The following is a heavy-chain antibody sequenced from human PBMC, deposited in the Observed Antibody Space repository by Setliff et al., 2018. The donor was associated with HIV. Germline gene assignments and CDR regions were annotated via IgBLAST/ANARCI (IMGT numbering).Heavy chain of an antibody. D-gene: IGHD3-10*01. J-gene: IGHJ6*03. Sequence: GGSLRLSCAASGFTFDDYGMTWVRQAPGKGLEWVSGIKWNGGGTGYADSVKGRFTISRDNTKNSLYLQMNSLRAEDTALYYCAREGGMVRGALYYYYYYYMDVWGKGTTFTVSS. CDR1: GFTFDDYG. V-gene: IGHV3-20*04. CDR3: AREGGMVRGALYYYYYYYMDV. CDR2: IKWNGGGT.